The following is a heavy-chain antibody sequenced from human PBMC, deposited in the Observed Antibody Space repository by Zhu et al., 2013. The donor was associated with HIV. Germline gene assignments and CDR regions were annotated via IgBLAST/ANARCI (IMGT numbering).Heavy chain of an antibody. CDR3: ARGDCSTTSCYNPFDY. D-gene: IGHD2-2*02. Sequence: QVQLEQSGAELKKPGASVKVSCKASGYTFTGYYMHWVRQAPGQGLEWMGWINPNSGGTNYAQKFQGRVTMTRDTSISTAYMELNSLTSDDTAMYYCARGDCSTTSCYNPFDYWGQGTLITVSP. V-gene: IGHV1-2*02. CDR1: GYTFTGYY. CDR2: INPNSGGT. J-gene: IGHJ4*02.